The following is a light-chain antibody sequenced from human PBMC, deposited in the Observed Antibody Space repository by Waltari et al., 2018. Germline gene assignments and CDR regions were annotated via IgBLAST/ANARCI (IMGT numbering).Light chain of an antibody. J-gene: IGKJ1*01. CDR2: GAY. V-gene: IGKV3-15*01. Sequence: EIVMTQSPATLSVSPGERATLPCRASQSVTTNVAWYQQKPGQAPRLLIFGAYTRATGIPARFSASGSGTECTLTITSLQSEDIAVYYCQQYNDWPPWTFGQGTKVEIK. CDR1: QSVTTN. CDR3: QQYNDWPPWT.